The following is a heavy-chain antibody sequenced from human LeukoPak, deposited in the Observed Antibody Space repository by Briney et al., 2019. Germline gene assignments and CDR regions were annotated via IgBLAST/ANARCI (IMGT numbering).Heavy chain of an antibody. CDR3: AKGGLPAAMRYYYYMDV. CDR1: GFTFSSYA. J-gene: IGHJ6*03. D-gene: IGHD2-2*01. CDR2: ISGSGGST. Sequence: GGSLRLSXAASGFTFSSYAMSWVRQAPGKGLEWVSAISGSGGSTYYADSVKGRFTISRDNSKNTLYLQMNSLRAEDTAVYYCAKGGLPAAMRYYYYMDVWGKGTTVTVSS. V-gene: IGHV3-23*01.